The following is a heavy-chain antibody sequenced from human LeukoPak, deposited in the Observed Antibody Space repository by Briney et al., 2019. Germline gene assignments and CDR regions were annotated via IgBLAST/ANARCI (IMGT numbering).Heavy chain of an antibody. D-gene: IGHD6-19*01. V-gene: IGHV7-4-1*02. Sequence: ASVKVSCKASGYTFTSYAMNWVRQAPGQGLEWMGWINTNTGNPTYAQGFTGRFVFSLDTSVSTAYMQISSLKAEDTAVYYCARDHGYQWLAHNWFDPWGQGTLVTVSS. J-gene: IGHJ5*02. CDR2: INTNTGNP. CDR1: GYTFTSYA. CDR3: ARDHGYQWLAHNWFDP.